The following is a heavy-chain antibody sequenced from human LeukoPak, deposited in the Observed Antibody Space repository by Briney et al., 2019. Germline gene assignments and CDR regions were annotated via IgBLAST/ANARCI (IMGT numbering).Heavy chain of an antibody. CDR1: GFTFSSYS. CDR3: ASPGGRGCSSTSCAGYAFDI. J-gene: IGHJ3*02. Sequence: GGSLRLSCAASGFTFSSYSMNWVRQAPRKGLEWVSSISSSSSYIYYADSVKGRFTISRDNAKNSLYLQMNSLRAEDTAVYYCASPGGRGCSSTSCAGYAFDIWGQGTMVTVSS. CDR2: ISSSSSYI. D-gene: IGHD2-2*01. V-gene: IGHV3-21*01.